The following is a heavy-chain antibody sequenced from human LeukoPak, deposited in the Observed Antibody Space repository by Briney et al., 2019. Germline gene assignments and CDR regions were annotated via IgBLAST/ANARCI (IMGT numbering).Heavy chain of an antibody. V-gene: IGHV3-48*03. Sequence: GGSLRLSCAASGFTFSSYEMNWVRQAPGKGLEWVSYISSSGSTTYYADSVKGRFTTSRDNAKNSLYLQMNSLRAEDTAVYYCARDPYYGDYVVWGQGTLVTVSS. CDR3: ARDPYYGDYVV. D-gene: IGHD4-17*01. CDR1: GFTFSSYE. J-gene: IGHJ4*02. CDR2: ISSSGSTT.